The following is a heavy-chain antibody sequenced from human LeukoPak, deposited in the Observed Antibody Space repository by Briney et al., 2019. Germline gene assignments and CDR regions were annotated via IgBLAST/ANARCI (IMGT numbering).Heavy chain of an antibody. D-gene: IGHD3-10*01. CDR2: VYYSGKT. J-gene: IGHJ4*02. Sequence: SETLSLTCSVSGDFISGYYWSWIRQSPGKGLDYIGYVYYSGKTNYNPSLRSRVTMSVDTSKNQFSLNLTSVTAADTAVYYCARMRGRDRGVHFDYWGQGTLVTVSS. CDR3: ARMRGRDRGVHFDY. V-gene: IGHV4-59*01. CDR1: GDFISGYY.